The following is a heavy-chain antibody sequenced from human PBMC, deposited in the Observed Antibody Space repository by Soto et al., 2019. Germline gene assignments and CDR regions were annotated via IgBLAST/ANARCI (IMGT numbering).Heavy chain of an antibody. CDR2: VYYSGNT. CDR1: GGSISPYY. J-gene: IGHJ6*03. CDR3: ARQGAAASSAHYYTDL. Sequence: QVQLQESGPGLVKPSETLSLTCTVSGGSISPYYWSWIHQPPGKGLEWIGYVYYSGNTNYNPSLESRVTISVDTSRTRFSLNLTSATAADTAVYYCARQGAAASSAHYYTDLWGRGTAVTVSS. V-gene: IGHV4-59*08. D-gene: IGHD6-13*01.